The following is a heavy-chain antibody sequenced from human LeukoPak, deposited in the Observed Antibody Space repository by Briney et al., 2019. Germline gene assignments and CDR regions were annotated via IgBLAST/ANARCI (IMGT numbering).Heavy chain of an antibody. J-gene: IGHJ5*02. CDR1: GFDLHTYE. V-gene: IGHV3-48*03. CDR3: ARGDPHADL. Sequence: GGCLRLSCAASGFDLHTYEMNWVRQAPGKGLEWIADITISGHTKNYADSVKGRFTISRDSARTSLYLQMNSLRVEDTGVYFCARGDPHADLWGQGTLVTVSS. CDR2: ITISGHTK.